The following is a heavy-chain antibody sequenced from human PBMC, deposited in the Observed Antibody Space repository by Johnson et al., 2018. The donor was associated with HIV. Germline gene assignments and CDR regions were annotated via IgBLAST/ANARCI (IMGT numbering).Heavy chain of an antibody. CDR1: GFTLSDYH. J-gene: IGHJ3*02. CDR3: AKDLEEGQQWLIGAFDI. CDR2: ISYDGGNK. D-gene: IGHD6-19*01. V-gene: IGHV3-30*18. Sequence: VEPGGGLVTPGWSLRLSCAASGFTLSDYHMTWIRQAPGKGLEWVAAISYDGGNKYYADSVKGRFTISRDNSKNTLYLQMNSLRAEDTAVYYCAKDLEEGQQWLIGAFDIWGQGTMVTVSS.